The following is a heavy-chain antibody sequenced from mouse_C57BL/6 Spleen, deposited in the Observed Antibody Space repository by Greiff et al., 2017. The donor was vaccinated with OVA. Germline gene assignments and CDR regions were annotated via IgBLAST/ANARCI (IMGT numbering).Heavy chain of an antibody. CDR1: GYAFSSSW. J-gene: IGHJ2*01. V-gene: IGHV1-82*01. D-gene: IGHD3-2*02. CDR2: IYPGDGDT. CDR3: ASGAAQVYFDY. Sequence: QVQLKQSGPELVKPGASVKISCKASGYAFSSSWMNWVKQRPGKGLEWIGRIYPGDGDTNYNGKFKGKATLTADKSSSTAYMQLSSLTSEDSAVYFCASGAAQVYFDYWGQGTTLTVSS.